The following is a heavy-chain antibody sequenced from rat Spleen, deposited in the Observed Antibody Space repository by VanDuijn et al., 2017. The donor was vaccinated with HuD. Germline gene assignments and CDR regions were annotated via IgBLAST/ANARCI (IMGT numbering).Heavy chain of an antibody. V-gene: IGHV5-7*01. Sequence: EVQLVESDGGLVQPGRSLKLSCAASGFTFSDYYMAWVRQAPTKGLEWVATISYDGRSSYYRDSVKGRFTISRDNAKSTLYLQVDSLKSEDTATYFCARLGGLRNWFAYWGQGTLVTVSS. CDR1: GFTFSDYY. D-gene: IGHD4-3*01. CDR2: ISYDGRSS. J-gene: IGHJ3*01. CDR3: ARLGGLRNWFAY.